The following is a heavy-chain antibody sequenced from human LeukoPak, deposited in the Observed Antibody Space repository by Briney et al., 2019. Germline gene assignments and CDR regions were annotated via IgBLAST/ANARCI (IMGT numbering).Heavy chain of an antibody. D-gene: IGHD2-2*01. J-gene: IGHJ4*02. CDR1: GYTFTGYY. V-gene: IGHV1-2*02. CDR3: ASPSRGCSSTSCYRPWDY. Sequence: ASVKVSCKASGYTFTGYYMPWVRQAPGQGLEWMGWINPNSGGTNYAQKFQGRVTMTRDTSISTAYMELSRLRPDDTAVYYCASPSRGCSSTSCYRPWDYWGQGTLVTVSS. CDR2: INPNSGGT.